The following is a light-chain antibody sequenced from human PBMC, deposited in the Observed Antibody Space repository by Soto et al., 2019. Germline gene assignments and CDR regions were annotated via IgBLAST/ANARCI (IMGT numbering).Light chain of an antibody. V-gene: IGKV3-20*01. J-gene: IGKJ3*01. CDR3: QQYDTSPFT. Sequence: EIVLTQSPGTLSLSPGERATLSCRASHSISSSYLAWYKHKPGHAPRRLLFATSIRATGIPDRISGSGSDTDFTLSISRLEPEDFAVYYCQQYDTSPFTLGPGTKVDIK. CDR2: ATS. CDR1: HSISSSY.